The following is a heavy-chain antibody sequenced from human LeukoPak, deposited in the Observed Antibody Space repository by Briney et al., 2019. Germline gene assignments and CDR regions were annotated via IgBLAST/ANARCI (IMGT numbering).Heavy chain of an antibody. D-gene: IGHD2-2*01. CDR1: GFTFSSYW. Sequence: GGSLRLSCAASGFTFSSYWMHWVRQAPGKGLVWVSRIKTDGSSTSYADSVKGRFTISRDSAKNTLYLQMNSLRAEDTAVYYCAKGDCSSTSCHPDDAFDIWGQGTMVTVSS. V-gene: IGHV3-74*01. J-gene: IGHJ3*02. CDR3: AKGDCSSTSCHPDDAFDI. CDR2: IKTDGSST.